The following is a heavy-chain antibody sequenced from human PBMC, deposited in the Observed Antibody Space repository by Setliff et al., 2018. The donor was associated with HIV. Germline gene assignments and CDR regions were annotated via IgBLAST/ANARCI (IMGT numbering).Heavy chain of an antibody. V-gene: IGHV1-69*13. D-gene: IGHD3-10*01. J-gene: IGHJ4*02. Sequence: GASVKVSCKASGGTFSNYGFAWVRQAPGQGLEWMGGIIPIFGSADYAQKFQGRVTISADESTSTVYLELSSLTSDDTAMYYCASKGDYYTSKTLDSWGQETLVTVSS. CDR2: IIPIFGSA. CDR1: GGTFSNYG. CDR3: ASKGDYYTSKTLDS.